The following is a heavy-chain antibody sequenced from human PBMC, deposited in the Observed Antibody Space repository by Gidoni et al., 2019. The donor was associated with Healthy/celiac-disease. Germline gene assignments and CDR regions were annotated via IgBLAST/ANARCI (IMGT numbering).Heavy chain of an antibody. Sequence: EVQLLESGGGLVQPGGSLRLSCAASGFTFSSYAMSWVRQAPGKGLEWVSAFSGSGGSTYYADSVKGRFTISRDNSKNTLYLQMKSLRAEDTAVYYCAKGPFRTTVVTPRFDYWGQGTLVTVSS. J-gene: IGHJ4*02. CDR1: GFTFSSYA. CDR2: FSGSGGST. D-gene: IGHD4-17*01. V-gene: IGHV3-23*01. CDR3: AKGPFRTTVVTPRFDY.